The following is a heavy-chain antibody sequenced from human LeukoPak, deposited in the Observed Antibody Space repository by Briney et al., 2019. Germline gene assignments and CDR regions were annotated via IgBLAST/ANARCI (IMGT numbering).Heavy chain of an antibody. J-gene: IGHJ5*02. D-gene: IGHD6-13*01. V-gene: IGHV1-2*02. Sequence: GASVKVSCKTSGYTFTGYYMHWVRRAPGQGLEWMGWINPNSGGTNYAQKFQGRVTMSTDTSISTAYMELSWLRSDDTAVYYCARGYSSSWYNWFGPWGQGTLVTVSS. CDR3: ARGYSSSWYNWFGP. CDR2: INPNSGGT. CDR1: GYTFTGYY.